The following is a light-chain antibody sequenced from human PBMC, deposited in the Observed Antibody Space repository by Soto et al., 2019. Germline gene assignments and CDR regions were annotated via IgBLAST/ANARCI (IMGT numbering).Light chain of an antibody. V-gene: IGLV2-8*01. CDR1: SSDVGGYNY. Sequence: QSALAQPPSASGSFGQSVTISCTGTSSDVGGYNYVSWYQQHPGKAPKLMIYEVIERPSGVPDRFSGSKSGNTASLTVSGLQADDAADYYCSSYSGTNYHYVFGTGTKVTVL. J-gene: IGLJ1*01. CDR2: EVI. CDR3: SSYSGTNYHYV.